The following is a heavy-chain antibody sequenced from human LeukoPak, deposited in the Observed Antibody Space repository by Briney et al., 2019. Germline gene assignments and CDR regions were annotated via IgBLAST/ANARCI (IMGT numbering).Heavy chain of an antibody. CDR3: AKVRFHYYYYMDV. D-gene: IGHD3-3*01. V-gene: IGHV3-30*04. Sequence: PGGSLRLSCAASGFTFTTYAMHGVRQAPAKGPEWVAVLSYDGSHESYADSVKGRFTISRDNSKNTPYVQMNSLRAEDTAVYYCAKVRFHYYYYMDVWGKGTTVTVSS. CDR2: LSYDGSHE. J-gene: IGHJ6*03. CDR1: GFTFTTYA.